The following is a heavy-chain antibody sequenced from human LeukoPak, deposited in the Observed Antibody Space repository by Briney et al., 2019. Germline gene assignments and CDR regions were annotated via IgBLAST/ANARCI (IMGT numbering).Heavy chain of an antibody. J-gene: IGHJ4*02. CDR3: ARDLKSHYYDSSGPNY. Sequence: ASVKVSCKASGYTFTSYYMHWVRQAPGQGLEWMGIINPSGGSTSYAQKFQGRVTMTRDTSTSTVYMELSSLRSEDTAVYYCARDLKSHYYDSSGPNYWGQGTLVTVSS. CDR1: GYTFTSYY. D-gene: IGHD3-22*01. V-gene: IGHV1-46*01. CDR2: INPSGGST.